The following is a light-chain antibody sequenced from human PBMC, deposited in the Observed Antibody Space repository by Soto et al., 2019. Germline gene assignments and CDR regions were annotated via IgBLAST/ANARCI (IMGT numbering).Light chain of an antibody. J-gene: IGLJ1*01. V-gene: IGLV2-14*01. CDR1: SSDVGGYNY. Sequence: QSVLTQPASVSGSPGQSITISCAGTSSDVGGYNYVSWYEQHPGKAPKLMIYDVSKRPSGVSNRFSGSKSGNRASLTISGLQAEDEADYYCSSYTSCITIFVFGTGTTVTVL. CDR3: SSYTSCITIFV. CDR2: DVS.